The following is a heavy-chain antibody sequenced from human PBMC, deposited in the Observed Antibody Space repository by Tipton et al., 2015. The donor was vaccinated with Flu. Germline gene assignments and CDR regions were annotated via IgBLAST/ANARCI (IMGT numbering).Heavy chain of an antibody. CDR3: ARARPYYYGMDV. Sequence: LRLSCTVSGGSISSGDYYWSWIRQPPGKGLEWIGYIYYSGSTYYNPSLKSRVSISVDTSKNQFSLKLSSVTAADTAVYYCARARPYYYGMDVWGQGTTVTVSS. V-gene: IGHV4-30-4*01. CDR2: IYYSGST. CDR1: GGSISSGDYY. J-gene: IGHJ6*02.